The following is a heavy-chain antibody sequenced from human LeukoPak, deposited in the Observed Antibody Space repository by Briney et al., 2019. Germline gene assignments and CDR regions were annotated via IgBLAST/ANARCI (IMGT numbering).Heavy chain of an antibody. CDR3: ATDPASYCTSSTCDFDY. Sequence: PGGSLRLSCAASGFTFSSYWMSWVRQAPGKRLEWVANIKQDGSEKYYVGSVKGRFTISRDNAKNSLYLQMNNLGAEDTAVYYCATDPASYCTSSTCDFDYWGQGTLVTVSS. D-gene: IGHD2-8*01. CDR1: GFTFSSYW. V-gene: IGHV3-7*01. CDR2: IKQDGSEK. J-gene: IGHJ4*02.